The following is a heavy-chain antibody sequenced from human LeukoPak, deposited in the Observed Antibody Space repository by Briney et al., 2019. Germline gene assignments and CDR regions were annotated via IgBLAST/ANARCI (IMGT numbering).Heavy chain of an antibody. Sequence: SVKVSCKDSGGTFSSYAISWVRQAPGQGLEWMGGIIPIFGTANYAQKFQGRVTITADESTSTAYMELSSLRSEDTAVYYCARDPGGYCSSTSCYAASGDAFDIWGQGTMVTVSS. CDR3: ARDPGGYCSSTSCYAASGDAFDI. CDR1: GGTFSSYA. D-gene: IGHD2-2*01. CDR2: IIPIFGTA. J-gene: IGHJ3*02. V-gene: IGHV1-69*01.